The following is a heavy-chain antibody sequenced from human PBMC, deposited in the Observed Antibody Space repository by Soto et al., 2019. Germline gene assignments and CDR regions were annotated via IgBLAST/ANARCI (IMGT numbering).Heavy chain of an antibody. V-gene: IGHV3-7*01. CDR2: IKQDGSEK. CDR3: ARIASTGRGWDV. J-gene: IGHJ6*02. Sequence: EVQLVASGGGLVQPEGSLRLSCAASGFTFSNHWMSWVRQAPVKGLEWVGNIKQDGSEKNYVDFVEGRFTISRDNAENSLYLQVNSLRVEDTAVYYCARIASTGRGWDVWGQGTTVVVSS. D-gene: IGHD6-13*01. CDR1: GFTFSNHW.